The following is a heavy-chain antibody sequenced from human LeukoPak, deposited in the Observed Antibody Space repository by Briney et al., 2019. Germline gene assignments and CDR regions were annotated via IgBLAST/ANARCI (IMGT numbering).Heavy chain of an antibody. CDR2: MSPNSGDT. Sequence: ASVKVSCKASGYTFTTHDINWVRQATGQGLEWLGWMSPNSGDTGYAQKFQGRVTMTSDSSISTVYMELSSLRSEDTAVYYCARNYDFWSGTNWFDPWGQGTLVTVSS. V-gene: IGHV1-8*01. CDR1: GYTFTTHD. D-gene: IGHD3-3*01. J-gene: IGHJ5*02. CDR3: ARNYDFWSGTNWFDP.